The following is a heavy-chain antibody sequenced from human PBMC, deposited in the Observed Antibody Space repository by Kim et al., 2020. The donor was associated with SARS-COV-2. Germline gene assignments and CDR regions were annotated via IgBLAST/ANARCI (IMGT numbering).Heavy chain of an antibody. D-gene: IGHD2-21*02. Sequence: GGSLRLSCAASVFTFIDAWMNWVRQAPGKVLEWVGRITSKINGGPTAYAAPVKGRFTISRDDSKNTPYLQMSSLKTEDTAVYYCTYDIGDTCVGDCYSRVWCQGTTVTVSS. CDR3: TYDIGDTCVGDCYSRV. V-gene: IGHV3-15*01. J-gene: IGHJ6*02. CDR2: ITSKINGGPT. CDR1: VFTFIDAW.